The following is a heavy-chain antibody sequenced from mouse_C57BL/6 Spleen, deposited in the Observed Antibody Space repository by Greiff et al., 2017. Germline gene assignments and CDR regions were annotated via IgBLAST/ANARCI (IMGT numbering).Heavy chain of an antibody. Sequence: VQLQQPGAELVKPGASVKLSCKASGYTFTSYWMQWVKQRPGQGLEWIGEIDPSDSYTNYNQKFKGKATLTVDTSSSTAYMQLRSLTSEDSAVYYCAGSTVVARGFDYWGQGTTRTVSS. CDR2: IDPSDSYT. D-gene: IGHD1-1*01. CDR3: AGSTVVARGFDY. V-gene: IGHV1-50*01. CDR1: GYTFTSYW. J-gene: IGHJ2*01.